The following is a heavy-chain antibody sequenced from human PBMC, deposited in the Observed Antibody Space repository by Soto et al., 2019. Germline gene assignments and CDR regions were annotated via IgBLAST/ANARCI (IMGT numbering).Heavy chain of an antibody. CDR3: ARAVAPYLGTWFDP. CDR2: ISHTGRT. D-gene: IGHD3-16*01. Sequence: QLQLQESGSGLVKPSQTLSLTCAVSGGSISSGNSYAWSWIRQPPGKGLEWIGSISHTGRTSYNPSLKGRVTMSVYKSKYQFSLKLSSVTAADMAVYYCARAVAPYLGTWFDPWGQGSLVIVSS. CDR1: GGSISSGNSYA. J-gene: IGHJ5*02. V-gene: IGHV4-30-2*01.